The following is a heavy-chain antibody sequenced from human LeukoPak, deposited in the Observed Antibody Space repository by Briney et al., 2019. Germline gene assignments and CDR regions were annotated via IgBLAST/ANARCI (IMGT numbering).Heavy chain of an antibody. CDR2: IYSGGST. CDR1: GFTVSSNY. CDR3: ARDYRYYYGSGSYYS. Sequence: GGSLRLSCAASGFTVSSNYMSWVRQAPGKGLEWVSVIYSGGSTYYADSVKGRFTISRDNSKNTLYLQMNSLRAEDTAVYYCARDYRYYYGSGSYYSWGQGTLVTVSS. D-gene: IGHD3-10*01. J-gene: IGHJ4*02. V-gene: IGHV3-66*01.